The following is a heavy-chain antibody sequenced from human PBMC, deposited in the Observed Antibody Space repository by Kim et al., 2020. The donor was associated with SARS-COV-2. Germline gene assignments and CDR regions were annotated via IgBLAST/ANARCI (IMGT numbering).Heavy chain of an antibody. CDR1: GGSFSGYY. J-gene: IGHJ4*02. D-gene: IGHD3-16*02. V-gene: IGHV4-34*01. CDR3: ARGRDYVWGSYRYGRQPFDY. Sequence: SETLSLTCAVYGGSFSGYYWSWIRQPPGKGLEWIGEINHSGSTNYNPSLKSRVTISVDTSKNQFSLKLSSVTAADTAVYYCARGRDYVWGSYRYGRQPFDYWGQGTLVTVSS. CDR2: INHSGST.